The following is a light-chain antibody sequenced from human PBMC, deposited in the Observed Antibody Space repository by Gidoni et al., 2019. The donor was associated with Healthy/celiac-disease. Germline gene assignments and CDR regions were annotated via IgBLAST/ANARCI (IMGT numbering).Light chain of an antibody. Sequence: SYQLTQPRPVSVSPGQTARITCPGDALPKQYAYWYQQKPGQAPVLVIYKDSERPSGIPERFSGSSSGKTVTLTISGVQAEDEADYYCQSADSSGTYVVFGGGTKLTVL. CDR2: KDS. J-gene: IGLJ2*01. CDR1: ALPKQY. CDR3: QSADSSGTYVV. V-gene: IGLV3-25*03.